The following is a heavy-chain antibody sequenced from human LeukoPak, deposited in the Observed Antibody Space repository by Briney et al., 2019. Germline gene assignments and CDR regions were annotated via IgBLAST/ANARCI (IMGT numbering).Heavy chain of an antibody. CDR2: IYSSGST. CDR3: ARDSPGYFDY. V-gene: IGHV4-4*07. J-gene: IGHJ4*02. Sequence: SETLSLTCTVSGGSISSYYWTWIRQPAGKGLEWIGRIYSSGSTDYNPSLKSRLTMSVDTSKNQFSLKLSSVTAADTAVYYCARDSPGYFDYWGQGTLVTVSS. CDR1: GGSISSYY.